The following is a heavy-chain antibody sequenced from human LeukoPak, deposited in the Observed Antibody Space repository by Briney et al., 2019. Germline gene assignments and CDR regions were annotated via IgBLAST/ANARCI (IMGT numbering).Heavy chain of an antibody. CDR3: ARVSSQAYCSGGSCYEDNY. D-gene: IGHD2-15*01. J-gene: IGHJ4*02. CDR2: ISAYNGNT. CDR1: GYTFTSYG. Sequence: ASVKVSCKASGYTFTSYGISWVRQAPGQGLEWMGWISAYNGNTNYAQKLQGRVTMTTDTSTSTAYTELRSLRSDDTAVYYCARVSSQAYCSGGSCYEDNYWGQGTLVTVSS. V-gene: IGHV1-18*01.